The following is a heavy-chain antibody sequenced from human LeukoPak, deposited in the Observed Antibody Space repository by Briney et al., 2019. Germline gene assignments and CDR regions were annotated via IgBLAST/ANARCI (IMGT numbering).Heavy chain of an antibody. CDR3: ARRNDFHI. CDR2: IYSSETT. J-gene: IGHJ3*02. CDR1: GGSITGYH. Sequence: SETLSLTCTVSGGSITGYHWSWIRQPPGKGLEWIGYIYSSETTNYKPSLKSRVTVSADTSKNQISLKLTSVTAADTAIYYCARRNDFHIWGQGTMVTVSS. V-gene: IGHV4-4*08.